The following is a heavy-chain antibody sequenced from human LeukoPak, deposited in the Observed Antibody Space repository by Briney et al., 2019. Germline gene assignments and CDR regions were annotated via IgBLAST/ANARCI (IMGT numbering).Heavy chain of an antibody. V-gene: IGHV3-21*01. CDR3: ARSYYYGSGSYWDDAFDI. Sequence: PGGSLRLSCAASGFTFSTYSMNWVRQAPGKGLEWFSSISSSSSYIYYADSVKGRFTISRDNSKNTLYLQMNSLRAEDTAVYYCARSYYYGSGSYWDDAFDIWGQGTMVTVSS. D-gene: IGHD3-10*01. CDR1: GFTFSTYS. J-gene: IGHJ3*02. CDR2: ISSSSSYI.